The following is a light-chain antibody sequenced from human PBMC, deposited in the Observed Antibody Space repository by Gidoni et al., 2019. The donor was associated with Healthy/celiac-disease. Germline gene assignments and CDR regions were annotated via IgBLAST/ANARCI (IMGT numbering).Light chain of an antibody. CDR1: SSDVGSYNL. J-gene: IGLJ2*01. V-gene: IGLV2-23*02. CDR3: CADAGSSTSYVV. CDR2: EVS. Sequence: QSALTQPASVSGSPGQSITISCTGTSSDVGSYNLVSWYQQHPGKAPKLMIYEVSKRPSGVSNRFSGSKSGNTASLTISGLQAEDEADYYCCADAGSSTSYVVFGGGTKVTVL.